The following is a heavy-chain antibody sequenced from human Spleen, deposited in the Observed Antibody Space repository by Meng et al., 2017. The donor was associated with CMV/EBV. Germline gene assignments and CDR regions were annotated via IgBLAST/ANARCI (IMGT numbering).Heavy chain of an antibody. CDR2: ISGYNGNT. J-gene: IGHJ4*02. CDR3: AREGDTQRGYYTPFDF. D-gene: IGHD1-26*01. Sequence: SGYTFTRVGVSWVRQAPGQGVEWMGMISGYNGNTVYAQKVQGRLTLTTDTSTRTAYMELRSLRSDDTAVYYCAREGDTQRGYYTPFDFWGPGTLVTVSS. V-gene: IGHV1-18*01. CDR1: GYTFTRVG.